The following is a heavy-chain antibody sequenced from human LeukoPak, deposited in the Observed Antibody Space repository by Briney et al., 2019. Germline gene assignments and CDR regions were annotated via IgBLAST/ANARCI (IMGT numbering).Heavy chain of an antibody. J-gene: IGHJ4*02. CDR2: INPSGGST. CDR1: GYTFTSYY. Sequence: ASVKVSYEASGYTFTSYYMHWVRQAPGQGLEWMGIINPSGGSTSYAQKFQGRVTMTRDTSTSTVYMELSSLRSEDTAVYYCARAGGSSGGYGSGYYYVGDYWGQGTLVTVSS. D-gene: IGHD3-22*01. V-gene: IGHV1-46*01. CDR3: ARAGGSSGGYGSGYYYVGDY.